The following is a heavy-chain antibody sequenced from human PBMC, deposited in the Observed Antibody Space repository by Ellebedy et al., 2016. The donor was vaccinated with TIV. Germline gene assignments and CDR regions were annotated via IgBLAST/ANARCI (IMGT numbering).Heavy chain of an antibody. D-gene: IGHD3-10*01. CDR2: IIPILHLA. Sequence: AASVKVSCKASGGTFNNYALSWVRQAPGQGLEWMGGIIPILHLANYAQEFHGRVTITADTSTNTAYMEMTSLRSEDTAVYYCARPQSSSGSYYFTNWYFDLWGRGTLVTVSS. J-gene: IGHJ2*01. CDR1: GGTFNNYA. CDR3: ARPQSSSGSYYFTNWYFDL. V-gene: IGHV1-69*10.